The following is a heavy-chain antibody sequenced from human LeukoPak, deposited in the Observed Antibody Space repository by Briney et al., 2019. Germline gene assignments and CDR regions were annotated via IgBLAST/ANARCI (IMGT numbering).Heavy chain of an antibody. D-gene: IGHD5-18*01. CDR3: AKDQSIQLWLSGDAFDI. Sequence: GGSLRLSCAASGFTVSNNDMTWVRQAPGRGLECVSVTYSGGSTYYGDSVKGRFTVSRDNSRNTLYLQMNSLRAEDTAVYYCAKDQSIQLWLSGDAFDIWGQGTMVTVSS. CDR2: TYSGGST. V-gene: IGHV3-53*01. CDR1: GFTVSNND. J-gene: IGHJ3*02.